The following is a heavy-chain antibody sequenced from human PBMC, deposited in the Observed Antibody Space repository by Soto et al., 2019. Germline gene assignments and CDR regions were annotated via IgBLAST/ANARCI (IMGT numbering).Heavy chain of an antibody. Sequence: SETLSLTCTVSGGSISSGGYYWSWIRHHPGKGLEWIGYIYYSGSTYYNPSLKSRVTISVDTSKNQFSLKLSSVTAADTAVYYCARALDYYDSSGYYFDYWGQGTLVTVSS. CDR2: IYYSGST. CDR3: ARALDYYDSSGYYFDY. D-gene: IGHD3-22*01. J-gene: IGHJ4*02. V-gene: IGHV4-31*03. CDR1: GGSISSGGYY.